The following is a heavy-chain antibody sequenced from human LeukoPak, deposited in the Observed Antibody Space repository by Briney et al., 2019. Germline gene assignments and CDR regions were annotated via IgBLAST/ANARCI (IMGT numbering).Heavy chain of an antibody. CDR3: TTDVRKSYYYDSSGYYYRPILTPAYPDY. CDR1: GFTFSSYG. J-gene: IGHJ4*02. CDR2: IKSKTDGGTT. D-gene: IGHD3-22*01. V-gene: IGHV3-15*01. Sequence: PGGSLRLSCAASGFTFSSYGMHWVRQAPGKGLEWVGRIKSKTDGGTTDYAAPVKGRFTISRDDSKNTLYLQMNSLKTEDTAVYYCTTDVRKSYYYDSSGYYYRPILTPAYPDYWGQGTLVTVSS.